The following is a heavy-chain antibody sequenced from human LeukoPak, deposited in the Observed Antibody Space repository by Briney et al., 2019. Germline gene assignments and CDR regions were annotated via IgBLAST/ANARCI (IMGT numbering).Heavy chain of an antibody. Sequence: SVKVSCKASGGTFSSYAISWVRQAPGQGLEWMGGIIPIFGTANYAQKFQGRVTITADKSTSTAYMELSSLRSEDTAVYYCARSATHRLTWTDRSQWLPLDYWGQGTLVTVSS. CDR3: ARSATHRLTWTDRSQWLPLDY. J-gene: IGHJ4*02. D-gene: IGHD5-18*01. V-gene: IGHV1-69*06. CDR2: IIPIFGTA. CDR1: GGTFSSYA.